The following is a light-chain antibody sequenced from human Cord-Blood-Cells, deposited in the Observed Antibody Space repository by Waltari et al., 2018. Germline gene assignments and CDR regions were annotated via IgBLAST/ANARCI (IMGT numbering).Light chain of an antibody. V-gene: IGLV2-23*01. CDR2: EGS. Sequence: QSALPQPASVSGSPGQSITISCTGTTSDVWSSNLFSWYHQHPGKAPKLRIYEGSKRPSGVSNRFSGSKSGNTASLTISGLQAEDEADYYCCSYAGSSTYVFGTGTKVTVL. J-gene: IGLJ1*01. CDR3: CSYAGSSTYV. CDR1: TSDVWSSNL.